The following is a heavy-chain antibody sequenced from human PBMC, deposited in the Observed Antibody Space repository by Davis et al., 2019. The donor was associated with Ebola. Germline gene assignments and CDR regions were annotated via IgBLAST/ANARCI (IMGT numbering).Heavy chain of an antibody. Sequence: GGSLRLSCAASGFTVSSNYMSWVRQAPGKGLEWVSVIYSGGSTYYADSVKGRFTISRDNSKNTLYLQMNSLRAEDTAVYYCARGGYCSGGSCSNWFDPWGQGTLVTVSS. J-gene: IGHJ5*02. CDR1: GFTVSSNY. CDR3: ARGGYCSGGSCSNWFDP. D-gene: IGHD2-15*01. CDR2: IYSGGST. V-gene: IGHV3-66*01.